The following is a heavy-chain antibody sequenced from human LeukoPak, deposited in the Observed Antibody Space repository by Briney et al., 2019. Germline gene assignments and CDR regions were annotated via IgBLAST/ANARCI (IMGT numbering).Heavy chain of an antibody. CDR1: GFTLSSYE. CDR3: ARSRYTYGLSWYFDL. Sequence: GGSLRLSCAASGFTLSSYEMNWVRQAPGKGLEWVSYISSSGSTIYYADSVKGRFTISRDNAKNSLYLQMNSLRAEDTAVYYCARSRYTYGLSWYFDLWGRGTLVTVSS. V-gene: IGHV3-48*03. CDR2: ISSSGSTI. J-gene: IGHJ2*01. D-gene: IGHD5-18*01.